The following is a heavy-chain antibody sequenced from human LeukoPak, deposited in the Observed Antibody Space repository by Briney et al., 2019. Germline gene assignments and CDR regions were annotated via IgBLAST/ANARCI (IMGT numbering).Heavy chain of an antibody. CDR2: ISGSSNYI. CDR1: GFPFGTFS. D-gene: IGHD2-15*01. V-gene: IGHV3-21*06. J-gene: IGHJ4*02. Sequence: GGSLRLSCAASGFPFGTFSMYWVRQAPGKGLGWVSSISGSSNYIYYADSVKGRFTISRENAKNSLYLQMNSLRAEDTAVYYCASLRDCTSGSCYSRLDYWGQGSLVTVSS. CDR3: ASLRDCTSGSCYSRLDY.